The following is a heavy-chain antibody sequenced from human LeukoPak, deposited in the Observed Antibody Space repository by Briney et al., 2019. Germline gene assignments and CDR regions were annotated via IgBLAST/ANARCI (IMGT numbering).Heavy chain of an antibody. J-gene: IGHJ4*02. Sequence: GASVKVSCKASGYTFTRYYMHWVRQAPGQGLEWMGIINPSGGSTSYAQKFQGRVTMTRDMSTSTVYMELSSLRSEDTAVYYCARDPGGSYFDYWGQGTLVTVSS. CDR3: ARDPGGSYFDY. CDR1: GYTFTRYY. V-gene: IGHV1-46*01. CDR2: INPSGGST. D-gene: IGHD1-26*01.